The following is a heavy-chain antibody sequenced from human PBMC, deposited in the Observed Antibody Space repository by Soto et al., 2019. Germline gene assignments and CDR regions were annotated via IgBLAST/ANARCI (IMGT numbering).Heavy chain of an antibody. J-gene: IGHJ3*02. CDR2: INPNSGGT. Sequence: ASVKVSCKASGYTFTGYYMHCVRQAPGQGLEWMGWINPNSGGTNYAQKFQGRVTMTRDTSISTAYMELSRLRSDDTAVYYCARGEPPYYYDSRGADDAFDIWGQGTMVTVS. CDR3: ARGEPPYYYDSRGADDAFDI. CDR1: GYTFTGYY. D-gene: IGHD3-22*01. V-gene: IGHV1-2*02.